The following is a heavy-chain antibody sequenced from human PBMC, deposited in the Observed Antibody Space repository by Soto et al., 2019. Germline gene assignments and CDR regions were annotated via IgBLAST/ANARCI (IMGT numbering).Heavy chain of an antibody. D-gene: IGHD4-17*01. CDR1: GGTFSSYT. CDR3: ARETYGDYGDY. CDR2: IIPILGIA. Sequence: QVQLVQSGAEVKKPGSSVKVSCKASGGTFSSYTISWVRQAPGQGLEWMGRIIPILGIANYAQKFQGRVTINADKSTSTAYMELSSLRSEDTAVYYCARETYGDYGDYWGQGTLVTVSS. J-gene: IGHJ4*02. V-gene: IGHV1-69*08.